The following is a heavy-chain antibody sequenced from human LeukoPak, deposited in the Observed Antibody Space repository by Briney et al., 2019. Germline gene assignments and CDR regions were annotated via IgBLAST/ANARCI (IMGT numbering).Heavy chain of an antibody. D-gene: IGHD6-6*01. CDR1: GGSISSGGYY. J-gene: IGHJ6*03. CDR2: IYYSGST. V-gene: IGHV4-31*03. CDR3: ARAHSSSSWYYYYMDV. Sequence: SETLSLTCTVSGGSISSGGYYWSWIRQHPGKGLEWIGYIYYSGSTYYNPSLKSRVTISVDTSKNQFSLKLSSVTAADTAVYCCARAHSSSSWYYYYMDVWGKGTTVTVSS.